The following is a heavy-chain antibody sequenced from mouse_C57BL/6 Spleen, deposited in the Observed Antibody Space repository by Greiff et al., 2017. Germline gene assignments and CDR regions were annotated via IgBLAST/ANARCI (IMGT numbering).Heavy chain of an antibody. CDR3: ARYSLDGYFDV. CDR2: IRDKANGYTT. J-gene: IGHJ1*03. CDR1: GFTFTDYY. V-gene: IGHV7-3*01. Sequence: EVKLVESGGGLVQPGGSLSLSCAASGFTFTDYYMSWVRQPPGKALEWLGFIRDKANGYTTEYGASVKGRFTISRDNSQSILYHQMYALRAEDSATYYCARYSLDGYFDVWGTGTTVTVSS.